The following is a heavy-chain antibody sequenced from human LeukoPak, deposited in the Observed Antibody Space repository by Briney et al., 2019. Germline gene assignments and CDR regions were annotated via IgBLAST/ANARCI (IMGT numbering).Heavy chain of an antibody. D-gene: IGHD1-14*01. Sequence: SQTLSLTCAVSGDSVSSSSAVWNWIRQSPSRGLEWLGRTYYRSKWHNEYAESVKSRITINPDTSKNQFSLQLNSVTPEDTAVYYCARTYHSYYFDYWGQGTLVTVSS. CDR1: GDSVSSSSAV. J-gene: IGHJ4*02. CDR2: TYYRSKWHN. V-gene: IGHV6-1*01. CDR3: ARTYHSYYFDY.